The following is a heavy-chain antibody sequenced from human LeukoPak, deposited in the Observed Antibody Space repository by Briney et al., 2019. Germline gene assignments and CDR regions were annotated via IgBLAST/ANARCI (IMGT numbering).Heavy chain of an antibody. CDR1: GFTFSSYS. D-gene: IGHD6-13*01. V-gene: IGHV3-21*01. J-gene: IGHJ4*02. CDR2: ISSSSSYI. Sequence: GGSLRLSCAAPGFTFSSYSMNWVRQAPGKGLEWVSSISSSSSYIYYADSVKGRFTISRDNAKNSLYLQMNSLRAEDTAVYYCAAQQLVLYGFYYWGQGTLVTVSS. CDR3: AAQQLVLYGFYY.